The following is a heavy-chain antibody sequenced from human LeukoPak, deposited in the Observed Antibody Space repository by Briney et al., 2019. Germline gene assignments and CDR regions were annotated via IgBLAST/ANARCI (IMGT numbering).Heavy chain of an antibody. V-gene: IGHV3-21*01. CDR2: ISSTSAYI. J-gene: IGHJ6*04. Sequence: GGSLRLSCAASGFALNSYSLSWVRQAPGKGLEWVSSISSTSAYIHYADSVKGRFTISRDNIDNVVYLQMNSLRAEDTAVYYCASNYDFWSGYYRDVWGKGTTVTVSS. D-gene: IGHD3-3*01. CDR1: GFALNSYS. CDR3: ASNYDFWSGYYRDV.